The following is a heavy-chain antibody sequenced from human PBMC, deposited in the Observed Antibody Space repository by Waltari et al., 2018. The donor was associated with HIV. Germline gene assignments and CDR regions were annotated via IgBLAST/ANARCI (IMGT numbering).Heavy chain of an antibody. J-gene: IGHJ5*02. Sequence: QVQLVQSGAEVKKPGASVKVSCKASGYTFTGYYMHWARKAPGQGLEWMGWINPNSGCTNYAQKFQGRVTMTRDTSISTAYMELSRLRSDDTAVYYCARGPPYYYGLGSPGGGWFDPWGQGTLVTVSS. CDR2: INPNSGCT. D-gene: IGHD3-10*01. CDR1: GYTFTGYY. V-gene: IGHV1-2*02. CDR3: ARGPPYYYGLGSPGGGWFDP.